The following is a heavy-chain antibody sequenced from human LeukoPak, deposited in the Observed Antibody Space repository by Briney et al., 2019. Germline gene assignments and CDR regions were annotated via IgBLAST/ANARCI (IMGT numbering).Heavy chain of an antibody. D-gene: IGHD3-9*01. CDR1: GFTFSAYW. J-gene: IGHJ4*02. CDR3: ARDLDWLLFDY. V-gene: IGHV3-74*01. Sequence: GGSLRLSCAASGFTFSAYWMHWVRQAPGNGLVWVSRVKYDGSTTTYADSVKGRFTISRDNAKNILYLQMNSLRVEDTAVYYCARDLDWLLFDYWGQGTLVTVSS. CDR2: VKYDGSTT.